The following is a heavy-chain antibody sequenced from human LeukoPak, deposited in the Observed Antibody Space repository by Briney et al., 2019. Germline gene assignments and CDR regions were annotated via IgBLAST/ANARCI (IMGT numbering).Heavy chain of an antibody. D-gene: IGHD5-12*01. V-gene: IGHV3-23*01. CDR1: GFTFSSYA. CDR2: ISGSGGST. Sequence: PGGSLRLSCAASGFTFSSYAMSWVRQAPGKGLECVSAISGSGGSTYYAVSVKGRFTISRDNSKNTLYLQMNSLRAEDTAVYYCAKRAPYYGGYVGYYFDYWGQGTLVTVSS. CDR3: AKRAPYYGGYVGYYFDY. J-gene: IGHJ4*02.